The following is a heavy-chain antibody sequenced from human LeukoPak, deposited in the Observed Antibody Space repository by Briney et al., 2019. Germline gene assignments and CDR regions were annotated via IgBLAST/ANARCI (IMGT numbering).Heavy chain of an antibody. J-gene: IGHJ4*02. Sequence: GESLKISCKGSGYSVTSYWIGWVRQMPGKGLEWVGIIYPGDSDTRYSPSFQGQVTISADKSISTAYLQWSNLKASDTAMYYCARLRDGRAFGAIDYWGQGTLPTVSS. CDR1: GYSVTSYW. CDR3: ARLRDGRAFGAIDY. D-gene: IGHD3-10*01. V-gene: IGHV5-51*01. CDR2: IYPGDSDT.